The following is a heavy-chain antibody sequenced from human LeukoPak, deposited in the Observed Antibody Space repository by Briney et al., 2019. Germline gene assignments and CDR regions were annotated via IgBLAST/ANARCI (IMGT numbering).Heavy chain of an antibody. Sequence: SETLSLTCAAYGGSFSGYYWSWIRQPPGKGLEWIGEINHSGSTNYNPSLKSRVAISVDTSKNQFSLKLSSVTAADTAVYYCARGVYYDILTGYYSSYFDYWGQGTLVTVSS. CDR2: INHSGST. CDR1: GGSFSGYY. J-gene: IGHJ4*02. V-gene: IGHV4-34*01. CDR3: ARGVYYDILTGYYSSYFDY. D-gene: IGHD3-9*01.